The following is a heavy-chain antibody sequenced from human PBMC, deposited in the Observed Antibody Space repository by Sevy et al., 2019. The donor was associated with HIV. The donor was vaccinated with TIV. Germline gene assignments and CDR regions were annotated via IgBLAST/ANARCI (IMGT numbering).Heavy chain of an antibody. J-gene: IGHJ4*02. CDR1: GFTFSSYG. CDR2: IWYDGSNK. D-gene: IGHD2-8*02. CDR3: ARDTGGGSLDY. Sequence: GGSLRLSCAASGFTFSSYGMHWVRQAPGKGLEWVAVIWYDGSNKYYADSVKGRFTISRDNSKNTLYLQINSLRAEDTAVYYCARDTGGGSLDYWGQGTLVTVSS. V-gene: IGHV3-33*01.